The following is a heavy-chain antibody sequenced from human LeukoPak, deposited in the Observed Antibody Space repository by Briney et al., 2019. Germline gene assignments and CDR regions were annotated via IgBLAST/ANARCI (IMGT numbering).Heavy chain of an antibody. CDR2: INWNGDSR. J-gene: IGHJ5*02. D-gene: IGHD3-10*01. CDR1: GFTLDDYG. Sequence: PGGSLRLSCAASGFTLDDYGMSRVRQAPGKGLEWVSGINWNGDSRGYADSVKGRFTISRDNAKNSLYLQMNSLRVEDTALYYCARKAYYYGSGSYVPPFDPWGQGTLVTVSS. CDR3: ARKAYYYGSGSYVPPFDP. V-gene: IGHV3-20*04.